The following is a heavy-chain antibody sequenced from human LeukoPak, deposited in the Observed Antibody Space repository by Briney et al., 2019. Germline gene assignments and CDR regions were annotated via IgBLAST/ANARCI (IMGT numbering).Heavy chain of an antibody. D-gene: IGHD2-2*01. CDR1: GYTFTAYY. Sequence: ASVKVSCKASGYTFTAYYVHWVRQAPGQGLEWMGWINPDSGGTNSAQNFQGRVTMTGDTSVSTAYMELSSLRSEDTAVYYCAASTMRYYYYYYYMDVWGKGTTVTISS. CDR2: INPDSGGT. CDR3: AASTMRYYYYYYYMDV. J-gene: IGHJ6*03. V-gene: IGHV1-2*02.